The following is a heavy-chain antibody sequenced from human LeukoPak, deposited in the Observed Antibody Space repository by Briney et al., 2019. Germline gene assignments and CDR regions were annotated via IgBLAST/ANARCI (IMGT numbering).Heavy chain of an antibody. Sequence: GGSLRLSCAASGFTFSGYWMHWVRQVPGKGLVWVSRINSDGSTTTYADPVKGRFTISRDNAKNTLYLQMKSLRAEDTAVYYCVRDRGGLPIVYWGQGSLVTVSS. CDR2: INSDGSTT. V-gene: IGHV3-74*01. D-gene: IGHD3-10*01. CDR1: GFTFSGYW. CDR3: VRDRGGLPIVY. J-gene: IGHJ4*02.